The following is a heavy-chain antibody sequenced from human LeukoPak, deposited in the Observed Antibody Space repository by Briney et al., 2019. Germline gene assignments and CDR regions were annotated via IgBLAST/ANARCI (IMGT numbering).Heavy chain of an antibody. CDR2: INPYSGGT. D-gene: IGHD4-17*01. CDR1: GYTFTDYY. CDR3: AREGDVGSSSSSSYLSTVTTVDYFDY. J-gene: IGHJ4*02. V-gene: IGHV1-2*02. Sequence: GASVKVSCKASGYTFTDYYMHWVRQAPGQGLEWMGWINPYSGGTSYAQKFQGRVTMTRDTSISTAYMELSRLRSDDTAVYYCAREGDVGSSSSSSYLSTVTTVDYFDYWGQGTLVTVSS.